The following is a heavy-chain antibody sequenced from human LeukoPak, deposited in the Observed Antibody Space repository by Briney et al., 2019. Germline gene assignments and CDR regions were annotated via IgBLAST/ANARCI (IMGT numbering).Heavy chain of an antibody. J-gene: IGHJ4*02. Sequence: SETLSLTCTVSGGSLSGGNYYCSWIRQSPGKGLEWIGFVHYSGRTVYNPSLRSRVTMSVDTSKNQFSLNLSSVTAADTAMYYCTRTGYTGGYWGQGTLVTVSS. CDR2: VHYSGRT. CDR3: TRTGYTGGY. V-gene: IGHV4-61*01. D-gene: IGHD5-18*01. CDR1: GGSLSGGNYY.